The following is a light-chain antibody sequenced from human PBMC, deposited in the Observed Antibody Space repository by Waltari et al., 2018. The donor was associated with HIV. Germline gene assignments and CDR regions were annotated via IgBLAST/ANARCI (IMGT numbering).Light chain of an antibody. CDR2: KDI. J-gene: IGLJ3*02. CDR3: FSAADNNLGV. CDR1: GLAKRY. V-gene: IGLV3-27*01. Sequence: SYELTQPSSVSVSPGQTARITCSGDGLAKRYVRWFQQKPGQAPVLVIYKDIERPSGIPGRFSGSSSGTTVTLTISGAQVEDEADDYCFSAADNNLGVFGGGTKVTVL.